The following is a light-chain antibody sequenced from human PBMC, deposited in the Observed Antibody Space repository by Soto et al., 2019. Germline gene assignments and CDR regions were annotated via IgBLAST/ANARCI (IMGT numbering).Light chain of an antibody. CDR2: ADS. CDR1: QSVSGY. V-gene: IGKV3-11*01. CDR3: QQRYNWPIT. Sequence: EIVLTHSPSTLSLSPGETSTLSCRASQSVSGYIGWYQQKPGQAPRLLIYADSNRATGIPARFSGSGSGTDFTLTISSLETEDFSVYYCQQRYNWPITFGQGTRLEIK. J-gene: IGKJ5*01.